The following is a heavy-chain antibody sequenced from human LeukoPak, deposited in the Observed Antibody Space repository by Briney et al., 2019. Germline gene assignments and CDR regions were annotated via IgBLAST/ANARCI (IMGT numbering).Heavy chain of an antibody. V-gene: IGHV3-7*01. CDR3: AKDPSSYYYDSSGYYPGY. Sequence: GGSLRLSCAASGFTFSSYWMAWVRQAPGKGLEWVANIKTDGYDKYYVDSLKGRFTISRDNAENSLYLQMDSLRAEDTAVYYCAKDPSSYYYDSSGYYPGYWGQGTLVTVSS. J-gene: IGHJ4*02. CDR1: GFTFSSYW. D-gene: IGHD3-22*01. CDR2: IKTDGYDK.